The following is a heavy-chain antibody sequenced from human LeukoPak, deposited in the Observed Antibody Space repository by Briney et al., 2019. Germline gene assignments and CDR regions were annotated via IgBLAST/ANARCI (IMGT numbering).Heavy chain of an antibody. Sequence: SETLSLTXTVSGESINPYYWNWIGQPAGKGLEWIGHIYKSGSTNYNPSLKSRVTMSLDTSKNQFSLKLRSVTAADTAAYFCARSFLDYMDVWGKGTTVTVSS. J-gene: IGHJ6*03. CDR2: IYKSGST. CDR3: ARSFLDYMDV. V-gene: IGHV4-4*07. CDR1: GESINPYY. D-gene: IGHD2/OR15-2a*01.